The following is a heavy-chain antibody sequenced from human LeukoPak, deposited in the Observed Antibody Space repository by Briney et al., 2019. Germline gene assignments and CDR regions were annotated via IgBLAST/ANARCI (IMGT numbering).Heavy chain of an antibody. CDR2: IYYSGST. CDR3: ARDYARGGRAFDI. V-gene: IGHV4-39*07. D-gene: IGHD3-16*01. J-gene: IGHJ3*02. CDR1: GGSISTSSYY. Sequence: SETLSLTCTVSGGSISTSSYYWGWVRQPPGKGLEWIGSIYYSGSTYYNPSLKSRVTISVDTSKNQFSLKLSSVTAADTAVYYCARDYARGGRAFDIWGQGTMVTVSS.